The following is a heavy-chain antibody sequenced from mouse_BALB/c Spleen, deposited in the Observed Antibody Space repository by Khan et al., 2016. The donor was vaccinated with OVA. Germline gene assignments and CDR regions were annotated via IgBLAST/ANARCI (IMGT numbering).Heavy chain of an antibody. CDR2: IDPPNDDS. Sequence: VQLQQSGAELVKPGASVKLSCSASGFNIKDTYIHWMKQRPEQGLEWIGRIDPPNDDSKYGPKFQAKAPLTAKPSSNQAYLQRSSLTAEDTAVYYGANLDGNPFACGGQGTLVSGSA. CDR3: ANLDGNPFAC. V-gene: IGHV14-3*02. CDR1: GFNIKDTY. J-gene: IGHJ3*01. D-gene: IGHD2-1*01.